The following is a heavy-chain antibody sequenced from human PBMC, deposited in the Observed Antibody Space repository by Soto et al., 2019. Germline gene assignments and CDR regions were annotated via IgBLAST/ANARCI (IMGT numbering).Heavy chain of an antibody. J-gene: IGHJ3*02. V-gene: IGHV1-69*01. CDR1: GGTFSSYA. CDR3: AREVHGYCSSNSCPPVHAFDI. D-gene: IGHD2-2*03. CDR2: IIPIFGTA. Sequence: QVQLVQSGAEVKKPGSSVKVSCKASGGTFSSYAISWVRQAPGQGLEWMGGIIPIFGTANYAQKFQGRVTSTADEATRTAYMELSSLRSEDTAVYYCAREVHGYCSSNSCPPVHAFDIWGQGTMVTVSS.